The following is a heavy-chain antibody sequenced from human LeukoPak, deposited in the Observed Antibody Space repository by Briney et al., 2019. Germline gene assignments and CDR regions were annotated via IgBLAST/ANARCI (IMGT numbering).Heavy chain of an antibody. V-gene: IGHV1-24*01. J-gene: IGHJ4*02. Sequence: GASAKVSCKVSGYTLTELSMHWVRQAPGKGLERMGGFDPEDGETIYAQKFQGRVTMTEDTSTDTAYMELSSLRSEDTAVYYCATDRKNYDILTGYTPYAFDYWGQGTLVTVSS. CDR1: GYTLTELS. CDR3: ATDRKNYDILTGYTPYAFDY. CDR2: FDPEDGET. D-gene: IGHD3-9*01.